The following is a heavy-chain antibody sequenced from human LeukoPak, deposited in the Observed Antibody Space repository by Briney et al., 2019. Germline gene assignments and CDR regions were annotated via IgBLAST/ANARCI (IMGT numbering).Heavy chain of an antibody. Sequence: ASVTASCKASGGTFSSYAISWVRQAPGQGLEWMGGIIPIFGTANYAQKFQGRVTITADESTSTAYMELSSLRSDDTAVYYCARAENRYSGSYGGEFDYWGQGTLVTVSS. V-gene: IGHV1-69*13. J-gene: IGHJ4*02. CDR3: ARAENRYSGSYGGEFDY. D-gene: IGHD1-26*01. CDR2: IIPIFGTA. CDR1: GGTFSSYA.